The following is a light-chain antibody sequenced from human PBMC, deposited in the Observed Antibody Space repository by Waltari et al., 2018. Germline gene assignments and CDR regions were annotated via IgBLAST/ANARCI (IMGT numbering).Light chain of an antibody. V-gene: IGLV2-14*03. CDR2: DVH. J-gene: IGLJ3*02. CDR3: SSYTSRNSWV. Sequence: QSALIQPASVSGSPGQSITLSCTGTSNDIGGFTYVCWYQQHPCKAPTLLIHDVHNRPAGVSDRLSGSKSGNTASLSISGLQAEDEADYYCSSYTSRNSWVFGGGTKLTVL. CDR1: SNDIGGFTY.